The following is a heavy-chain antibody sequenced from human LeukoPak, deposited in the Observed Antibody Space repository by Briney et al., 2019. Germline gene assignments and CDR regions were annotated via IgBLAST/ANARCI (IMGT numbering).Heavy chain of an antibody. D-gene: IGHD5-24*01. V-gene: IGHV4-34*01. Sequence: SETLSLTCPVYGGSFSGYYWSWIRQPPGKGLEWIGEINHSGSTNYNPSPKSRVTISVDPSKNQFSLRVSSVTAADTAVYYCARVRDGYNFVVPDYWGQGTLVSVS. CDR3: ARVRDGYNFVVPDY. CDR2: INHSGST. J-gene: IGHJ4*02. CDR1: GGSFSGYY.